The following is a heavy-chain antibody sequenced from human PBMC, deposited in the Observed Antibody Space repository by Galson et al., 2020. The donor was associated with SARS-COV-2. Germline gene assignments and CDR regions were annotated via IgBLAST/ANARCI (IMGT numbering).Heavy chain of an antibody. D-gene: IGHD5-18*01. Sequence: SETLSLTCTVSGGSISSSSYYWGWIRQPPGKGLEWIGSIYYSGSTYYNPSLKSRVTISVDTSKNQFSLKLSSVTAADTAVYYCARQQGWIQLWWNDYWGQGTLVTVSS. V-gene: IGHV4-39*01. CDR2: IYYSGST. CDR3: ARQQGWIQLWWNDY. CDR1: GGSISSSSYY. J-gene: IGHJ4*02.